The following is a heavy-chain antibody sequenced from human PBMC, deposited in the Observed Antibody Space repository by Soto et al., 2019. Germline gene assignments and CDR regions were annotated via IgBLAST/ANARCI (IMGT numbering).Heavy chain of an antibody. V-gene: IGHV3-33*01. CDR3: AREWLVHPAFDY. CDR2: IWYDGSNK. J-gene: IGHJ4*02. Sequence: GGSLRLSCAASGFTFSSYGMHWVRQAPGKGLEWVAVIWYDGSNKYYADSVKGRFTISRDNSKNTLYLQMNSLRAEDTAVYYCAREWLVHPAFDYWGQGTLVTVSS. CDR1: GFTFSSYG. D-gene: IGHD6-19*01.